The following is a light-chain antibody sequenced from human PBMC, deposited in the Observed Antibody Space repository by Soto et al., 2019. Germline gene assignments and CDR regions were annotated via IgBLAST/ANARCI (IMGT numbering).Light chain of an antibody. CDR1: QGIRND. CDR2: AAS. CDR3: LQHYYYPPWT. V-gene: IGKV1-17*01. Sequence: DIQMTQSPSSVSSSVGDRVTIACRASQGIRNDLGWYQQKPGKASKSLIYAASSLQSGVPPRFSGSGSGTEFTLTISGLQPEDFATYYCLQHYYYPPWTFGQGTKVDIK. J-gene: IGKJ1*01.